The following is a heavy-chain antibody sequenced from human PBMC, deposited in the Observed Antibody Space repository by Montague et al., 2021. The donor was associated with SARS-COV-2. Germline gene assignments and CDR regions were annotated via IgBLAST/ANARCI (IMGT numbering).Heavy chain of an antibody. D-gene: IGHD3-16*02. J-gene: IGHJ3*02. CDR2: ISTSVYTT. CDR3: TRDYRSIVGDGLDI. V-gene: IGHV3-48*03. CDR1: GFTFSNYD. Sequence: SLRLSCAASGFTFSNYDMNWVRQAPGKGPEWISYISTSVYTTSYAGSVKGRFTISRDNGKNSLYLQMNSLRVEDTAVYYCTRDYRSIVGDGLDIWGQGTKVTVSP.